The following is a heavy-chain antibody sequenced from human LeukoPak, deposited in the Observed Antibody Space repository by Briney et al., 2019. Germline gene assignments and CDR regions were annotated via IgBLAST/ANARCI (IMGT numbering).Heavy chain of an antibody. D-gene: IGHD6-19*01. CDR1: GYIFTGYY. V-gene: IGHV1-2*02. CDR2: INPNSGGT. Sequence: GASVKVSCKASGYIFTGYYIHWARQTPGQGLEWMGWINPNSGGTNYAQKFQGRVTMTRDTPISTAYMELSRLRSEDTAVYYCARGRPWLREADAFDIWGQGTMVTVSS. CDR3: ARGRPWLREADAFDI. J-gene: IGHJ3*02.